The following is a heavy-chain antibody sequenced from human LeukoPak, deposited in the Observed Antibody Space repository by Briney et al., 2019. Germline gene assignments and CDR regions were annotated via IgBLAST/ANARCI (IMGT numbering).Heavy chain of an antibody. J-gene: IGHJ6*03. Sequence: ASVKVSCKASGYTFTSYGISWVRQALGQGLEWMGWISAYNGNTNYAQKLQGRVTMTTDTSTSTAYMELRSLRSDDTAVYYCARGHTYYDILTGYSQYYYYYMDVWGKGTTVTVSS. V-gene: IGHV1-18*01. CDR2: ISAYNGNT. CDR3: ARGHTYYDILTGYSQYYYYYMDV. D-gene: IGHD3-9*01. CDR1: GYTFTSYG.